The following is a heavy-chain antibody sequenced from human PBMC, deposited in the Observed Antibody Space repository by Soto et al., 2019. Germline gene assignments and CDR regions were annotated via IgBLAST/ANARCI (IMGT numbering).Heavy chain of an antibody. CDR1: GGSISSYY. J-gene: IGHJ4*02. V-gene: IGHV4-59*01. Sequence: PSETLSLTCTVSGGSISSYYWSCIRQPPGKGLEWIVYIYYSGSTNYNPSLKSRVTISVDTSKNQFSLKLSSVTAADTAVYYCARVRYYDSSGDFDYWGQGTLVTVSS. CDR3: ARVRYYDSSGDFDY. D-gene: IGHD3-22*01. CDR2: IYYSGST.